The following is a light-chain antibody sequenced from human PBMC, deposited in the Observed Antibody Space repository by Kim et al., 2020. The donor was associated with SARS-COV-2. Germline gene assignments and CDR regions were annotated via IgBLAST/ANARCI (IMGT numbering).Light chain of an antibody. CDR1: SSDVGGYNY. CDR2: DVS. Sequence: QSALTQPASVSGSPGQSITISCTGTSSDVGGYNYVSWYQQHPGKAPKLMIYDVSRRPSGVSNRFSGSKSGNTASPTISGLQAEDEAVYYCSSYSTTSTPVVFGGGTQLTVL. J-gene: IGLJ2*01. V-gene: IGLV2-14*01. CDR3: SSYSTTSTPVV.